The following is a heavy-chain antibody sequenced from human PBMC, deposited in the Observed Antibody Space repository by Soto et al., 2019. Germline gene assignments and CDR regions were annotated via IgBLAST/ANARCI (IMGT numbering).Heavy chain of an antibody. CDR1: GFSLSTRGVG. V-gene: IGHV2-5*02. J-gene: IGHJ4*02. Sequence: QITLKESGPSLVKPTQTLTLTCTFSGFSLSTRGVGVGWIRQPPGKALEWLALIYWDDDKRYRPSLRRRLTIYKDTTKNQVVHTLTKMETVDTATYYCANIGISTWFTYWGQRTLAPVSS. CDR3: ANIGISTWFTY. D-gene: IGHD3-10*01. CDR2: IYWDDDK.